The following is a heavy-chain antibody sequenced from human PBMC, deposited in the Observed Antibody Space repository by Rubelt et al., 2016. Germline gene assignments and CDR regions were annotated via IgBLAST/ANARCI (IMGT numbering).Heavy chain of an antibody. D-gene: IGHD3-22*01. CDR1: GFTFSSYE. V-gene: IGHV3-48*03. CDR3: ARRRYYDSSPTFDY. J-gene: IGHJ4*02. Sequence: EVQLVESGGGLVQPGGSLRLSCAASGFTFSSYEMNWVRQAPGKGLEWVSYISSSGSTIYYADSVKGRFTISRDNAKNSLYLQMNSLRAEDTAVYYCARRRYYDSSPTFDYWGQGTLVTVSS. CDR2: ISSSGSTI.